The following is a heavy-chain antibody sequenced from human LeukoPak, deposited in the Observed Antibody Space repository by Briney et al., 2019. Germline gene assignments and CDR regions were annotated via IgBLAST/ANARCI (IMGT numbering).Heavy chain of an antibody. CDR3: TTEDTMVRESDY. CDR2: IKSKTDGGTT. Sequence: PGGSLRLSCAASGFSFISYGMHWVRQAPGKGLEWVGRIKSKTDGGTTDYAAPVKGRFTISRDDSKNTLYLQTNSLKTEDTAVYYCTTEDTMVRESDYWGQGTLVTVSS. J-gene: IGHJ4*02. CDR1: GFSFISYG. D-gene: IGHD3-10*01. V-gene: IGHV3-15*01.